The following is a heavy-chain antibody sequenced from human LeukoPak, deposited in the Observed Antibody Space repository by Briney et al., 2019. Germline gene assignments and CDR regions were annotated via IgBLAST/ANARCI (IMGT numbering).Heavy chain of an antibody. Sequence: SETLSLTCTVSGGSISGYYWNWIRQPPGKGLEWIGYIHYSGTTNYNPSLKSRVTISVDTSKNQFSLKLSSVTAADTAVYYCARTAGIAVAGSRQYFDYWGQGTLVTVSS. CDR3: ARTAGIAVAGSRQYFDY. J-gene: IGHJ4*02. V-gene: IGHV4-59*08. CDR2: IHYSGTT. D-gene: IGHD6-19*01. CDR1: GGSISGYY.